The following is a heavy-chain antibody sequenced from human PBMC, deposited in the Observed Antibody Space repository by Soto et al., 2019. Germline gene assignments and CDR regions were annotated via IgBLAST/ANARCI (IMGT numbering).Heavy chain of an antibody. D-gene: IGHD6-6*01. CDR3: ARARYSSSSGEDYYYYGMDV. J-gene: IGHJ6*02. Sequence: EVQLVESRGGLVQPGGSLRLSCAASGFTFSSYWMSWVRQAPGKGLEWVANIKQDGSEKYYVDSVKGRFTISRDNAKNSLYLQMNSLRAEDTAVYYCARARYSSSSGEDYYYYGMDVWGQGTTVTVSS. CDR1: GFTFSSYW. V-gene: IGHV3-7*03. CDR2: IKQDGSEK.